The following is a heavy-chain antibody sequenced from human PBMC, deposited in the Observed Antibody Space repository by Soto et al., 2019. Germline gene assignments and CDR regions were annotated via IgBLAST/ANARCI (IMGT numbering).Heavy chain of an antibody. J-gene: IGHJ4*02. Sequence: PSETLSLTCTVSGGSISGYYWSWIRQPPGKGLEWIGEINHSGSTNYNPSLKSRVTISVDTSKNQFSLKLSSVTAADTAVYYCARVLSSGWGNYWGQGTLVTVSS. V-gene: IGHV4-34*01. CDR3: ARVLSSGWGNY. CDR1: GGSISGYY. CDR2: INHSGST. D-gene: IGHD6-19*01.